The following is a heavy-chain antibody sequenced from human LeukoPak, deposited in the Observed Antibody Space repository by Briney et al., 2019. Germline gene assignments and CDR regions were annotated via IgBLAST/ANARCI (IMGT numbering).Heavy chain of an antibody. D-gene: IGHD6-19*01. V-gene: IGHV3-33*03. CDR3: VKGFTAVAGLFDF. CDR2: IYYDGSNE. CDR1: GFTFSDYG. J-gene: IGHJ4*02. Sequence: PGRSLRLSCVPSGFTFSDYGMHWVRQAPGKGLEWVAIIYYDGSNEYYADSVKGRFTISRDNSKNMLYLQMNSLRAEDTALYYCVKGFTAVAGLFDFWGRGTLVTVSS.